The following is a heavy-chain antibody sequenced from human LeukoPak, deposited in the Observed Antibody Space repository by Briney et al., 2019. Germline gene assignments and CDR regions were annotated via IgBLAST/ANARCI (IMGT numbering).Heavy chain of an antibody. CDR1: GVTFSNAW. Sequence: GGSLRLSCAASGVTFSNAWMSWVRQAPGKGLEWVGRMKSKTDGGTTDYAAPVKGRFTISRDDSKNTLYLQLNSLKTEDTAVCYCTTVAPDCTSTSCYYLDYWGQGTLVTVSS. D-gene: IGHD2-2*01. J-gene: IGHJ4*02. V-gene: IGHV3-15*01. CDR2: MKSKTDGGTT. CDR3: TTVAPDCTSTSCYYLDY.